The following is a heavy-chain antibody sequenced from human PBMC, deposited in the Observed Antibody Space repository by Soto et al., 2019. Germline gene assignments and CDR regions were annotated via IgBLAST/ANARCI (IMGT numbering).Heavy chain of an antibody. CDR2: IHWNDDN. D-gene: IGHD3-16*01. Sequence: QITLKESGPTLVKPTQTLTLTCTISGFSLTTSRVGVGWIRQPPGKALEWLAVIHWNDDNYYSPSLKNRLTVTKDTSKNQVVLTLTNMDPVDTATYYCVNRLVSEGLDYWGQGTLVTVPS. J-gene: IGHJ4*02. CDR1: GFSLTTSRVG. V-gene: IGHV2-5*04. CDR3: VNRLVSEGLDY.